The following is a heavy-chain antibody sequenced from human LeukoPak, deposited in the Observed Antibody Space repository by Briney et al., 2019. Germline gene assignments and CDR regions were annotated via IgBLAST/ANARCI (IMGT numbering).Heavy chain of an antibody. Sequence: PGGSLRLSCAASGFTFSSYWMSWVRQAPGKGLEWVANIKQDGSEKYYVDSVKGRFTISRDNAKNSLYLQMNSLRAEDRAVYYCARDRRVTMVRGVIRYFDYWGQGTLVTVSS. V-gene: IGHV3-7*01. CDR3: ARDRRVTMVRGVIRYFDY. CDR1: GFTFSSYW. CDR2: IKQDGSEK. D-gene: IGHD3-10*01. J-gene: IGHJ4*02.